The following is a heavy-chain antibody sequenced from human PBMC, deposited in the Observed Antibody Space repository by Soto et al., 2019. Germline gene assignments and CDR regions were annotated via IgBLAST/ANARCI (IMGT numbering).Heavy chain of an antibody. V-gene: IGHV1-69*06. CDR2: IIPIFGTA. Sequence: GASVKVSCKASGGTFSSYAISWVRQAPGQGLEWMGGIIPIFGTANYAQKFQGRVTITADKSTSTAYMELSSLRSEDTAVYYCARGYTVRAHSSRAAFDIWGQGTMVTV. J-gene: IGHJ3*02. D-gene: IGHD2-2*02. CDR3: ARGYTVRAHSSRAAFDI. CDR1: GGTFSSYA.